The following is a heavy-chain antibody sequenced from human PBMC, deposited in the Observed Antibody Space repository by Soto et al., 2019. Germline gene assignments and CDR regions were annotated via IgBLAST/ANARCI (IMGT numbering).Heavy chain of an antibody. Sequence: QVQLVQSGAEMRRPRSSVKVSCKASGGTFSSYRINWVRQAPGQGLEWVGGIVPIYRTADYAQKCQGRVTITADESARTAYMELRGLKSQDTAVYYCARDSGAKLSSSWGQGTLGTVSS. CDR1: GGTFSSYR. CDR2: IVPIYRTA. V-gene: IGHV1-69*01. CDR3: ARDSGAKLSSS. D-gene: IGHD6-13*01. J-gene: IGHJ4*02.